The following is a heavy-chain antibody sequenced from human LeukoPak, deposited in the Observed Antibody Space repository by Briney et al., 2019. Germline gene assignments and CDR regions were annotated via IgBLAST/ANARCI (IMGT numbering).Heavy chain of an antibody. Sequence: PGGSLRLSCAASGFTFSSSWMSWVRQAPGKGLEWVANIKQDGSERYYVDSVKGRFTISRDNAKNSLYLQMNSLRAEDTAVYYCARDSYSGYDTTPDYWGQGTLVTVSS. D-gene: IGHD5-12*01. CDR2: IKQDGSER. J-gene: IGHJ4*02. CDR1: GFTFSSSW. CDR3: ARDSYSGYDTTPDY. V-gene: IGHV3-7*03.